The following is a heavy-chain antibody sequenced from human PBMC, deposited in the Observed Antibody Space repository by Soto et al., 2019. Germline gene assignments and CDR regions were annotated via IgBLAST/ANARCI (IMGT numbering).Heavy chain of an antibody. J-gene: IGHJ5*02. D-gene: IGHD3-10*01. CDR3: AKGGPLSGGFDP. Sequence: EGQLLQSGGDLVQPGGSLRLSCAGSGLTLRSYAMTWIRQTPEKGLEWVSTISGRSAVPSYADFVNGRFTVSRDNSKNTVYLQINSLRPDDTAIYYCAKGGPLSGGFDPWGQGTLVTVSA. CDR2: ISGRSAVP. CDR1: GLTLRSYA. V-gene: IGHV3-23*01.